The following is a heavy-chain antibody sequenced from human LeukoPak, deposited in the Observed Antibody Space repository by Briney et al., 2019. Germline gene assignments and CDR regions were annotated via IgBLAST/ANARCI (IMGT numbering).Heavy chain of an antibody. J-gene: IGHJ4*02. V-gene: IGHV4-39*07. CDR2: IYYSRST. CDR1: GGSISSSSYY. D-gene: IGHD1-1*01. CDR3: ASDRVLRGTYYFDY. Sequence: SETLSLTRTVSGGSISSSSYYWGWIRQPPGKGLEWIGSIYYSRSTYYNPSLKSRVTISVDTSKNQFSLKLSSVTAADTAVYYCASDRVLRGTYYFDYWGQGTLVTVSS.